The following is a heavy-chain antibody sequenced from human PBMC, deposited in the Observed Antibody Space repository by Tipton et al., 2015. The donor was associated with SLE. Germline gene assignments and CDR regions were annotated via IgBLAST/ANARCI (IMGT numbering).Heavy chain of an antibody. CDR2: IYYSGST. CDR3: ARTQGVWSGYYMDY. J-gene: IGHJ4*02. Sequence: TLSLTCTVSGGSISSYYWSWIRQPPGKGQEWIGYIYYSGSTNYNPSLKSRVTISVDTSKNKFSLKLSSVTAADTAVYYCARTQGVWSGYYMDYWGQGTLVTVSS. V-gene: IGHV4-59*01. CDR1: GGSISSYY. D-gene: IGHD3-3*01.